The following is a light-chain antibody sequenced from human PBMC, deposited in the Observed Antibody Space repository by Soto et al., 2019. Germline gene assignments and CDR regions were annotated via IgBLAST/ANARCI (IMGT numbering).Light chain of an antibody. CDR3: QQTFGTPRT. CDR1: ENIRSY. Sequence: DIQMIQSPSSLSASAGDRVTITCRASENIRSYLNWYQQKPGKAPEVLIYAASKLQSGVPLRFSGSGSGTDFTLNITRLQPEDFATYYCQQTFGTPRTFGQGTKVEI. CDR2: AAS. J-gene: IGKJ1*01. V-gene: IGKV1-39*01.